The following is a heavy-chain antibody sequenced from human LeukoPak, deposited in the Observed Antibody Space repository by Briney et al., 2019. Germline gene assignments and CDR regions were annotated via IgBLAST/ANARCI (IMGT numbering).Heavy chain of an antibody. CDR2: ISSSGSLI. Sequence: PGGSLRLSCAASGFTFSYYSMNWVRQAPGRGLEWVSCISSSGSLIFYSDPVRGRFTISRDNAKNLLYLQMNSLRVEDTAVYYCAKVDRGDYSSSPVPYYNYYMNVWGKGTTVTVSS. J-gene: IGHJ6*03. D-gene: IGHD6-13*01. V-gene: IGHV3-21*01. CDR1: GFTFSYYS. CDR3: AKVDRGDYSSSPVPYYNYYMNV.